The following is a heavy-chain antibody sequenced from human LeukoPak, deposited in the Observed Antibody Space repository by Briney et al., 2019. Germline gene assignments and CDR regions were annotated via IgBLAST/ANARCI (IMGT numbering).Heavy chain of an antibody. V-gene: IGHV4-4*07. CDR1: GGSISSYY. Sequence: PSETLSLTCTVSGGSISSYYWSWIRQPAGKGLEWIGRIYTSGSTNYNPSLKSRVTMSVDTSKNQFSLKLSSVTAADTAVYYCARDIGFWSGYLRYYYYYMDVWGKGTTVTVSS. CDR3: ARDIGFWSGYLRYYYYYMDV. CDR2: IYTSGST. D-gene: IGHD3-3*01. J-gene: IGHJ6*03.